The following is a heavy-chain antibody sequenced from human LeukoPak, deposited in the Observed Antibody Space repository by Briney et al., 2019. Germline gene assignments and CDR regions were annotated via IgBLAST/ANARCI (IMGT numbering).Heavy chain of an antibody. Sequence: SVKVSCKASGGTFSSYTISWVRQAPGQGLEWMGRIIPILGIANYAQRFQGRVTITADKSTSTAYMELSSSRSEDTAVYYCARDRWLASLDYWGQGTLVTVSS. CDR2: IIPILGIA. D-gene: IGHD6-19*01. V-gene: IGHV1-69*04. CDR1: GGTFSSYT. CDR3: ARDRWLASLDY. J-gene: IGHJ4*02.